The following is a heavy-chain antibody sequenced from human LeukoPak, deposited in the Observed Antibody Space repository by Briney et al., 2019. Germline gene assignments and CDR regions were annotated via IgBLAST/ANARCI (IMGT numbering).Heavy chain of an antibody. D-gene: IGHD4-23*01. J-gene: IGHJ4*02. CDR2: ISGSGGST. CDR1: GFTFSSYG. CDR3: AKDRLTVAHFDY. Sequence: GGSLRHSCTASGFTFSSYGMSWVRQAPGKGLEWVSAISGSGGSTYYADSVKGRFTVSRDNSKNTLYLQMNSLRAEDTAVYYCAKDRLTVAHFDYWGQGTPVTVSS. V-gene: IGHV3-23*01.